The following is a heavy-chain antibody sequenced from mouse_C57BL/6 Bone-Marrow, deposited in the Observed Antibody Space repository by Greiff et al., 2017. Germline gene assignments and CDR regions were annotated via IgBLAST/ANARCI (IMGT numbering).Heavy chain of an antibody. D-gene: IGHD3-2*02. CDR1: GFTFSSYA. J-gene: IGHJ4*01. V-gene: IGHV5-4*01. CDR2: ISDGGSYT. CDR3: ARDKGDSSGYDYYAMGY. Sequence: EVQLVESGGGLVKPGGSLKLSCAASGFTFSSYAMSWVRQTPEKRLEWVATISDGGSYTYYPDNVKGRFTISRANAKNNLYLQISHLKYEDTAMYYCARDKGDSSGYDYYAMGYWGQGTSVTVSS.